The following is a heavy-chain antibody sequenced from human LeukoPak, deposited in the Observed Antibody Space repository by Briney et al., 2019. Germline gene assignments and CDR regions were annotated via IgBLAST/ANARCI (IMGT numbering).Heavy chain of an antibody. V-gene: IGHV3-30*17. J-gene: IGHJ4*02. CDR3: ARDSPELPYDY. CDR2: ISYDGSNK. CDR1: GFTFRIYA. Sequence: GRSLSLFCAACGFTFRIYAMQGVRQARGEGREGVAVISYDGSNKYYADSVKGRFTISRDNSKNTLYLQMNSLRAEDTAVYYCARDSPELPYDYWGQGTLATVSS. D-gene: IGHD1-26*01.